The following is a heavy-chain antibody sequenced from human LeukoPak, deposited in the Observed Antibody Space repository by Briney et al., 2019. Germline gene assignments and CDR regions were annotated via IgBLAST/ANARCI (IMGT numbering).Heavy chain of an antibody. CDR1: GGSISSGDYY. CDR3: ARFGELLSAFDY. D-gene: IGHD3-10*01. V-gene: IGHV4-30-4*01. Sequence: SETLSLTCTVSGGSISSGDYYWSWIRQPPGKGLEWIGYIYYSGSTHYSPSLKSRVTISVDTSKNQFSLKLSSVTAADTAVYYCARFGELLSAFDYWGQGTLVTASS. J-gene: IGHJ4*02. CDR2: IYYSGST.